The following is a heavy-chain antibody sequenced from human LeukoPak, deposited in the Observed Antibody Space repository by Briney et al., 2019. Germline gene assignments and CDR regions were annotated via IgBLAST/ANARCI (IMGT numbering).Heavy chain of an antibody. V-gene: IGHV1-46*01. CDR1: GYTFISYY. CDR2: INPSGGST. Sequence: GASVKLSCKASGYTFISYYIHWVRQAPGQGLEWMGIINPSGGSTNYAHKFKGRVTITRDTSRSTVYMELSRLRSEDTAVYYCAREQGRSSSGRYGLDVWGQGTTVTVSS. J-gene: IGHJ6*02. CDR3: AREQGRSSSGRYGLDV. D-gene: IGHD6-6*01.